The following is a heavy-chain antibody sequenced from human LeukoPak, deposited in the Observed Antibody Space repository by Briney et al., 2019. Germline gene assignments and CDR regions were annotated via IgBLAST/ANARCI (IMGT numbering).Heavy chain of an antibody. CDR1: GYTFITYG. D-gene: IGHD4-17*01. Sequence: ASVKVSCKASGYTFITYGLSWVRQAPGHGLEWMGWISAYNGNTNIAQKSQGRVTMTTDTSTSTVYMELRSRRSGDTAVYYCARNGDSGALDIWGQGTMVTVSS. J-gene: IGHJ3*02. V-gene: IGHV1-18*01. CDR2: ISAYNGNT. CDR3: ARNGDSGALDI.